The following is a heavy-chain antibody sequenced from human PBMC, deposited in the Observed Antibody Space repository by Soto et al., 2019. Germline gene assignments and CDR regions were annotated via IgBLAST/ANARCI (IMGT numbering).Heavy chain of an antibody. CDR3: AKDLPKYRSRPYSFEY. CDR2: ISGSGGSI. CDR1: GFTFSSYA. J-gene: IGHJ4*02. D-gene: IGHD6-19*01. Sequence: GGSLRLSCAASGFTFSSYAMTWVRQAPGKGLEWVSVISGSGGSIYYADSVKGRFTISRDNSKNTLYLQMNSLRVEDTAVYYCAKDLPKYRSRPYSFEYWGQGILVTVSS. V-gene: IGHV3-23*01.